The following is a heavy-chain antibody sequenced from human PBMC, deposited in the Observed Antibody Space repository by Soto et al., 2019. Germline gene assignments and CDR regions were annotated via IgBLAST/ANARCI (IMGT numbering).Heavy chain of an antibody. Sequence: EVHVLESGGGVVQTGGSLRLSCAASGFTFSNYAMGWVRQAPGKGLEWVSSISGSGGSTYYADSVKGRFTISRDNSKNTLSLQMNILSNEDTAVYHCAKGPPGRYCYYKDVWGKGTTATVSS. CDR2: ISGSGGST. CDR3: AKGPPGRYCYYKDV. J-gene: IGHJ6*03. CDR1: GFTFSNYA. V-gene: IGHV3-23*01. D-gene: IGHD3-10*01.